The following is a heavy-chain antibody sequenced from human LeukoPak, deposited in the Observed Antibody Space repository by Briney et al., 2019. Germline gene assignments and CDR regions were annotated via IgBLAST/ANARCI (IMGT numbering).Heavy chain of an antibody. V-gene: IGHV3-30*04. J-gene: IGHJ4*02. CDR2: ISYDGSNK. CDR3: ARDWVACSSTSCSGDY. CDR1: GFTFSSYA. Sequence: GGSLRLSCAASGFTFSSYAMHWVRQAPGKGLEWVAVISYDGSNKYYADSVKGRFTISRDNSKNTLYLQMNGLRAEDTAVYYCARDWVACSSTSCSGDYWGQGTLVTVSS. D-gene: IGHD2-2*01.